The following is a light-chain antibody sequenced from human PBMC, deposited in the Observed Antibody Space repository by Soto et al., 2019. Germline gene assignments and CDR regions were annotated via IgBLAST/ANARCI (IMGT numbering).Light chain of an antibody. CDR3: QQYGSSPPFT. J-gene: IGKJ3*01. Sequence: EIVLTQSPGTLSLSPGERATLSCRASQSVSSSYLAWYQQKPGQAPRLLIYGASTRATGLPDRFSGSGSGTDFPLTISRLEPEDFALYYCQQYGSSPPFTFGPGTKVDIK. V-gene: IGKV3-20*01. CDR1: QSVSSSY. CDR2: GAS.